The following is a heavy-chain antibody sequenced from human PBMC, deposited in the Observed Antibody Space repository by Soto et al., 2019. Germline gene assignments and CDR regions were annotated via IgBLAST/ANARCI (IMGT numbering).Heavy chain of an antibody. J-gene: IGHJ6*02. Sequence: APVKVYCTASAATLTSYGISLVRQAPGQGLEWMRRLSPNIVTTNNAQKLQGRVTMTTDTSTSTAYMELRSLRSDDTAVYCCARDNPPMGVWGQGTTVTVSS. CDR3: ARDNPPMGV. CDR2: LSPNIVTT. CDR1: AATLTSYG. V-gene: IGHV1-18*01.